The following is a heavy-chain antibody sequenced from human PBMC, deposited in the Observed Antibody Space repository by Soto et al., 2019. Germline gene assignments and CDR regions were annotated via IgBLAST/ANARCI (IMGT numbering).Heavy chain of an antibody. Sequence: QVQLVQSGAEVKKTGASVEVSCKASGYTFISYGISWVRQAPGQVLEWMGWSSAYNGKTNYAQKFQGRVTMTTDTSTITADMELRSLRSDDTAVYYCARAGFSTSWLGSLANGVHGVEIDYCGQGTLVTISS. CDR3: ARAGFSTSWLGSLANGVHGVEIDY. D-gene: IGHD6-13*01. CDR1: GYTFISYG. CDR2: SSAYNGKT. J-gene: IGHJ4*02. V-gene: IGHV1-18*01.